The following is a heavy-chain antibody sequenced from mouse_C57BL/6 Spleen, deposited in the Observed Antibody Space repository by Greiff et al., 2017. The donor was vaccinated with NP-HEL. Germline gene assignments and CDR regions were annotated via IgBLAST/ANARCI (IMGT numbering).Heavy chain of an antibody. CDR1: GFTFSSYA. CDR2: ISDGGSYT. Sequence: EVKLVESGGGLVKPGGSLKLSCAASGFTFSSYAMSWVRQTPEQRLEWVATISDGGSYTYYPENVKGRFTISRDNAKNNLYLQMSHLKSEDSAMYYCARDSDPFAYWGQGTLVTVSA. J-gene: IGHJ3*01. V-gene: IGHV5-4*01. CDR3: ARDSDPFAY.